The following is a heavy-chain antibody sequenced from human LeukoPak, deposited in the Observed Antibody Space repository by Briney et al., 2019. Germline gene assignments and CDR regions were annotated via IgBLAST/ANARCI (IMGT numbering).Heavy chain of an antibody. V-gene: IGHV3-21*01. CDR2: ISSSSSYI. Sequence: GGSLRLSCAASGFTFSSYSMSWVRQAPGKGLEWVSSISSSSSYIYYADSVKGRFTISRDNAKNSLYLQMNSLRAEDTAVYYCATTTVTTYSIEYFQHWGQGTLVTVSS. CDR3: ATTTVTTYSIEYFQH. J-gene: IGHJ1*01. CDR1: GFTFSSYS. D-gene: IGHD4-17*01.